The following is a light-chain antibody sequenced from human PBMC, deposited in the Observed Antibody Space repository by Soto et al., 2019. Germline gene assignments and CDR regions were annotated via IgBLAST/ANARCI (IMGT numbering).Light chain of an antibody. CDR1: QGIRND. CDR2: AAS. V-gene: IGKV1-6*01. CDR3: QQYMSYS. J-gene: IGKJ1*01. Sequence: AIQMTQSPSSLSASVGDRVTITCRASQGIRNDLGWYQQKPGKAPKLLIYAASSLQSGVPSRFSGSGSGTEFTLTISGLQPDDFATYYCQQYMSYSFGQGTKVDIK.